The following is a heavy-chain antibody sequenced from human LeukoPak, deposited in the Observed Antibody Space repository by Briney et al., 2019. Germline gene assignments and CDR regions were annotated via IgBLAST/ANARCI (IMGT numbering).Heavy chain of an antibody. CDR2: INPNSGGT. V-gene: IGHV1-2*02. CDR3: ARDSSTMVRGVIIRIYFDY. Sequence: GASVKVSCKASGYTFTCYYMHWVRQAPGQGLEWMGWINPNSGGTDYAQKFQGRVTMTRDTSISTAYMELSRLRSDGTAVYYCARDSSTMVRGVIIRIYFDYWGQGTLVTVSS. J-gene: IGHJ4*02. D-gene: IGHD3-10*01. CDR1: GYTFTCYY.